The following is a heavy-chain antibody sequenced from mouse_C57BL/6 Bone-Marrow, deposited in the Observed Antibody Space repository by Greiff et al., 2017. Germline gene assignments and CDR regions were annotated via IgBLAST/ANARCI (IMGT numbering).Heavy chain of an antibody. CDR2: ISDGGSYT. J-gene: IGHJ4*01. Sequence: EVQVVESGGGLVKPGGSLKLSCAASGFTFSSYAMSWVRQTPEKRLEWVATISDGGSYTYYPDNVKGRFTITRDNAKNNLYLQMSHLKSEDTAMYYCARDPRYYNNYEREMDYWGQGTSVTVSS. V-gene: IGHV5-4*01. CDR1: GFTFSSYA. CDR3: ARDPRYYNNYEREMDY. D-gene: IGHD2-5*01.